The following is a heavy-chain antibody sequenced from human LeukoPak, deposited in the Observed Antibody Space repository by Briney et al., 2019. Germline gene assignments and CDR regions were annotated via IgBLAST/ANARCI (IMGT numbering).Heavy chain of an antibody. CDR1: GFTFSSYG. D-gene: IGHD5-18*01. CDR3: AKGLEGYSYGHTV. Sequence: GGSLRLSCAASGFTFSSYGMHWVRQAPGKGLEWVAFIRYDGSNKYYADSVKGRFTISRDNSKNTLYLQMNSLRAGDTAVYYCAKGLEGYSYGHTVWGQGTLVTVSS. J-gene: IGHJ4*02. CDR2: IRYDGSNK. V-gene: IGHV3-30*02.